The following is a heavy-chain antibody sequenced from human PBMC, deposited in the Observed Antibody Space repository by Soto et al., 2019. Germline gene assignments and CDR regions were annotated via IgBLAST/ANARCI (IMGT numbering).Heavy chain of an antibody. CDR2: INQDGSVK. J-gene: IGHJ4*02. CDR3: GRDPGYGALDY. V-gene: IGHV3-7*01. D-gene: IGHD4-17*01. Sequence: EVQLVDSGGDLVQPGGSLRLSCAASGFTFSHYWMTWVRQAPVKGLEWVANINQDGSVKTYLDSMKGRLTISRDNAQDSLYLQMDSLRAEDTAVYYCGRDPGYGALDYWGQGTRVTVSA. CDR1: GFTFSHYW.